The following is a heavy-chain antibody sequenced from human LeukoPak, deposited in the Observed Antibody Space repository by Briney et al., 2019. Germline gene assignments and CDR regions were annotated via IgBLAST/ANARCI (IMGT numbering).Heavy chain of an antibody. D-gene: IGHD3-10*01. CDR2: ISYDGSNK. J-gene: IGHJ6*02. CDR3: ARSGGPYYYYYGMDV. CDR1: GFTFSSYG. Sequence: PGGSLRLSCAASGFTFSSYGMHWVRQAPGKGLEWVAVISYDGSNKYYADSVKGRFTISRDNSKNTPYLQMNSLRADDTAVYYCARSGGPYYYYYGMDVWGQGTTVTVSS. V-gene: IGHV3-30*03.